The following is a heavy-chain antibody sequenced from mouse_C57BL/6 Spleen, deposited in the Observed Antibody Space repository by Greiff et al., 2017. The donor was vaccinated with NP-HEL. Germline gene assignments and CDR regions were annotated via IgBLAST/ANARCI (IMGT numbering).Heavy chain of an antibody. CDR2: ISNGGGST. J-gene: IGHJ4*01. V-gene: IGHV5-12*01. D-gene: IGHD1-1*01. CDR1: GFTFSDYY. CDR3: ARRRITTDGAMDY. Sequence: EVMLVESGGGLVQPGGSLKLSCAASGFTFSDYYMYWVRQTPEKRLEWVAYISNGGGSTYYPDTVKGRFTISRDNAKNTLYLQMSRLKSEDTAMYYCARRRITTDGAMDYWGQGTSVTVSS.